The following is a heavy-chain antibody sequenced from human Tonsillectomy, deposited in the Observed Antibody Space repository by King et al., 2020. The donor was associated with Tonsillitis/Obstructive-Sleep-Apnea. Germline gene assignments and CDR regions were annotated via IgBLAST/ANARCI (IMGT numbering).Heavy chain of an antibody. D-gene: IGHD4-11*01. J-gene: IGHJ6*03. Sequence: FTFSRDNAKNSLYLQMNSLRAEDTAVYYCARVYSSHYYYMDVWGKGTTVTVSS. V-gene: IGHV3-11*06. CDR3: ARVYSSHYYYMDV.